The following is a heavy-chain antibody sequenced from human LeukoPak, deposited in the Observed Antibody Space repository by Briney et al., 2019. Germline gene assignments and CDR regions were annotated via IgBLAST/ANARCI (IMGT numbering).Heavy chain of an antibody. Sequence: TSETLSLTCSVSGGSISNHYLSWIRQPPGKGLEWVGYIHNTRSTNSNPLLKSRVTMSVDLSKNQVSLRLSSVTAADTAVYYCARVGSSGWYTWFDPWGQGTLVTVSS. CDR1: GGSISNHY. CDR2: IHNTRST. J-gene: IGHJ5*02. D-gene: IGHD6-19*01. V-gene: IGHV4-59*11. CDR3: ARVGSSGWYTWFDP.